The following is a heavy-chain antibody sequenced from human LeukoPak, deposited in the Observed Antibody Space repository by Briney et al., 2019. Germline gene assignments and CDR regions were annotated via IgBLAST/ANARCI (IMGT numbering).Heavy chain of an antibody. CDR3: ARGAVTTFYYYYMDV. CDR1: GFTFSSYA. J-gene: IGHJ6*03. Sequence: GGSLRLSCAASGFTFSSYAMHWVRQAPGKGLEWVAVISYDGSNKYYADSVKGRFTISRDNSKNTLYLQMNSLRAEDTAVYYCARGAVTTFYYYYMDVWGKGTTVTVSS. CDR2: ISYDGSNK. D-gene: IGHD4-11*01. V-gene: IGHV3-30*01.